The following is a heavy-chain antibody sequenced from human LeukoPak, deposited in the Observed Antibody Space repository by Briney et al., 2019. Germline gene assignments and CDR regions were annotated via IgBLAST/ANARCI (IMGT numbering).Heavy chain of an antibody. D-gene: IGHD2-8*01. V-gene: IGHV1-46*01. CDR3: ARGGDIVLMVYDPYYFDY. J-gene: IGHJ4*02. CDR1: GGTFSSYA. Sequence: GASVKVSCKASGGTFSSYAISWVRQAPGQGLEWMGIINPSGGSTSYAQKFQGRVTMTRDMSTSTVYMELSSLRSEDTAVYYCARGGDIVLMVYDPYYFDYWGQGTLVTVSS. CDR2: INPSGGST.